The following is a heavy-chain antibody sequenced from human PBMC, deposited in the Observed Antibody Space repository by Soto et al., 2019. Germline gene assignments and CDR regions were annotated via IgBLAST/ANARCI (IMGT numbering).Heavy chain of an antibody. V-gene: IGHV4-39*01. CDR1: GGSISSSSYY. CDR3: ARLLGYCSSTSCDHAYYYYYMDV. D-gene: IGHD2-2*01. Sequence: SETLSLTCTVSGGSISSSSYYWGWIRQPPGKGLEWIGSIYYSGSTYYNPSLKSRVTISVDTSKNQFSLKLSSVTAADTAVYYCARLLGYCSSTSCDHAYYYYYMDVWGKGTTVTVSS. CDR2: IYYSGST. J-gene: IGHJ6*03.